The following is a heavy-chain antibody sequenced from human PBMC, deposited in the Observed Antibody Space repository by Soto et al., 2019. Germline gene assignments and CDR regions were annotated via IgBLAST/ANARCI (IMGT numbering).Heavy chain of an antibody. Sequence: GGSLRLSCAGSGFTFSTYGLHWVRQPPGKGLEWVAFVSFDGSEKYYAESVKGRFTISRDNPRNTLFLQLTSLRTEDTAVYFCAKDPIPAVNRGSRFDSWGRGTLVTVSS. CDR1: GFTFSTYG. J-gene: IGHJ5*01. CDR2: VSFDGSEK. D-gene: IGHD2-2*01. CDR3: AKDPIPAVNRGSRFDS. V-gene: IGHV3-30*02.